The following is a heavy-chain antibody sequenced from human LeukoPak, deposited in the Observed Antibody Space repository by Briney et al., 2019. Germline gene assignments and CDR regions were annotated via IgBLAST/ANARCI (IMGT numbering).Heavy chain of an antibody. CDR3: ARGHCSGGSCYSVYYYYYGMDV. V-gene: IGHV3-30*01. D-gene: IGHD2-15*01. J-gene: IGHJ6*02. CDR2: IAYDGNSK. CDR1: GFTFSSNA. Sequence: GGSLRLSCAASGFTFSSNAMHWVRQAPGKGLEWVAVIAYDGNSKYYADSVQGRFTISRDNSKNTLDLQMNSLRGEDTAVYYCARGHCSGGSCYSVYYYYYGMDVWGQGTTVTVSS.